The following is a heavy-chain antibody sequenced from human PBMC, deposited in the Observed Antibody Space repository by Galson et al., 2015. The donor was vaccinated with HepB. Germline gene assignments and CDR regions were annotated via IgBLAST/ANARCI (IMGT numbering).Heavy chain of an antibody. Sequence: SVKVSCKASGGTFSSYAISWVRQAPGQGLEWMGGIIPIFGTANYAQKFQGRVTITADESKSTAYMELSSLRSEDTAVYYCARDRLDGDYGFGYFDLWGRGTLVTVSS. J-gene: IGHJ2*01. D-gene: IGHD4-17*01. V-gene: IGHV1-69*13. CDR1: GGTFSSYA. CDR2: IIPIFGTA. CDR3: ARDRLDGDYGFGYFDL.